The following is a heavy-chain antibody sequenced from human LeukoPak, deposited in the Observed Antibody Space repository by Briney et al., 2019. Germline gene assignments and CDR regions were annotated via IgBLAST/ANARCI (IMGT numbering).Heavy chain of an antibody. J-gene: IGHJ4*02. V-gene: IGHV5-51*01. Sequence: GESLKISVKRPGYTLTNNLSAWARQMPGKGLEWMGIIYPGDSHTRYSPSFQGQVTISADKSISTAYLQWSSLTASDTAIYFCACHRIYYEMDFWGQGTLVTVSS. CDR2: IYPGDSHT. CDR1: GYTLTNNL. CDR3: ACHRIYYEMDF. D-gene: IGHD3-22*01.